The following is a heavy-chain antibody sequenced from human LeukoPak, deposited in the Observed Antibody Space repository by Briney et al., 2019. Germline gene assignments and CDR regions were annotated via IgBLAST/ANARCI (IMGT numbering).Heavy chain of an antibody. Sequence: GGSLRLSCAASGFTFSSYEMNWVRQAPGKGLEWVSYISSSGSTIYYADSVKGRFTISRDNAKNSLYLQMNSLRAEDTAVYYFARDWRDDSSGYYYPYYYYYMDVWGKGTTVTVSS. V-gene: IGHV3-48*03. D-gene: IGHD3-22*01. CDR2: ISSSGSTI. CDR3: ARDWRDDSSGYYYPYYYYYMDV. CDR1: GFTFSSYE. J-gene: IGHJ6*03.